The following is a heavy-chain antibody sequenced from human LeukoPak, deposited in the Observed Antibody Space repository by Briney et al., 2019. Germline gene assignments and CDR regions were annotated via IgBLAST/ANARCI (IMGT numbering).Heavy chain of an antibody. CDR1: GGSFSAYY. CDR2: INHRGDT. J-gene: IGHJ4*03. V-gene: IGHV4-34*01. CDR3: ARGPTISETGYFDY. Sequence: PSEPLSLTCAVYGGSFSAYYWSWIRQSPGKGLEWIAEINHRGDTNYNSSVKSRVSISVDTSKNQFSLKVTSLTAADTAVYYCARGPTISETGYFDYWGQGTLVTVSS. D-gene: IGHD1-1*01.